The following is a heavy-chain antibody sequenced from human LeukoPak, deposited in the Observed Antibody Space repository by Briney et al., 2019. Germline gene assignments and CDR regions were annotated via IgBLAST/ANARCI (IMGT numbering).Heavy chain of an antibody. CDR2: INHSGST. CDR3: ARVKDPGGYYYYYYMDI. J-gene: IGHJ6*03. D-gene: IGHD3-16*01. Sequence: PSETLSLTCAVYGGSFSGHYWTWIRQPPGKGLEWIGEINHSGSTNYNPSLKSRVTISVETSKNQFSLKVSSVTAADTAVYYCARVKDPGGYYYYYYMDIWGKGNTVTVSS. CDR1: GGSFSGHY. V-gene: IGHV4-34*01.